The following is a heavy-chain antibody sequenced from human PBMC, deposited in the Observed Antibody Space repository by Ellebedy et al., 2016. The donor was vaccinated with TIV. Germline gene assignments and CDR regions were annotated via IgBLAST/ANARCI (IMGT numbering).Heavy chain of an antibody. J-gene: IGHJ4*02. V-gene: IGHV3-48*03. Sequence: GGSLRLSCAASGFTFSTYEMNWVRQAPGKGLEWVSYISSSGTTIYYADSVKGRFNISRDSAKNSLYLQMNSLRAEDTALYYCASDQDQWDFDYWGQGTLVTVSS. D-gene: IGHD1-26*01. CDR2: ISSSGTTI. CDR3: ASDQDQWDFDY. CDR1: GFTFSTYE.